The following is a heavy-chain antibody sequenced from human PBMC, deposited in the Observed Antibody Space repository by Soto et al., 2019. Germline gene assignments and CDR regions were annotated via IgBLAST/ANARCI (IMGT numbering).Heavy chain of an antibody. Sequence: GGSLRLSCAASGFTFSSYWMSWVRQAPGKGLEWVANIKQDGSEKYYVDSVKGRFTISRDNAKNSLYLQTSSLRAEDTAVYYCARAPPSRYCSGGSCYPFPPYYYYGMDVWGQGTTVTVSS. CDR2: IKQDGSEK. CDR1: GFTFSSYW. CDR3: ARAPPSRYCSGGSCYPFPPYYYYGMDV. D-gene: IGHD2-15*01. J-gene: IGHJ6*02. V-gene: IGHV3-7*03.